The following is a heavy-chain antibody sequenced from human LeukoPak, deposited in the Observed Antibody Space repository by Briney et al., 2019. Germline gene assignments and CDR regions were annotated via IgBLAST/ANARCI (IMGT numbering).Heavy chain of an antibody. CDR1: GFTFSSYA. D-gene: IGHD3-22*01. CDR3: ARRRGVIVVVGPFDL. CDR2: INWNGGGT. J-gene: IGHJ4*02. Sequence: GGSLRLSCAASGFTFSSYAMSWVRQAPGKGLEWVSGINWNGGGTGYAHSVKGRFTISRDNAKNSLYLQMNSLRAEDTALYYCARRRGVIVVVGPFDLWGQGTLVSVSS. V-gene: IGHV3-20*04.